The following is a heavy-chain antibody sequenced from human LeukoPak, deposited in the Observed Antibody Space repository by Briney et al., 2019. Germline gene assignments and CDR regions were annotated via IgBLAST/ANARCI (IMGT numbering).Heavy chain of an antibody. D-gene: IGHD3-3*01. CDR3: ASRSSIWSGYQDTLYYFDS. V-gene: IGHV4-59*01. J-gene: IGHJ4*02. CDR1: GGSISSYY. Sequence: PSETLSLTCTVSGGSISSYYWSWIRQPPGKRLGWIGHIYYSGSTNYNPSLKSRVTISVDTSKNQFSLKLSSVTAADTAVYYCASRSSIWSGYQDTLYYFDSWGQGTLVTVSS. CDR2: IYYSGST.